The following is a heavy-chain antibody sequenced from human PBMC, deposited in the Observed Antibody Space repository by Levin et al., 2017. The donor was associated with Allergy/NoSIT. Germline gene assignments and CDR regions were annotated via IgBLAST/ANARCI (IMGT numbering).Heavy chain of an antibody. Sequence: LSLTCAASGFTFSSYAMHWVRQAPGKGLEWVAVISYDGSNKYYADSVKGRFTISRDNSKNTLYLQMNSLRAEDTAVYYCARDHCSSTSCYYYYGMDVWGQGTTVTVSS. CDR2: ISYDGSNK. CDR3: ARDHCSSTSCYYYYGMDV. CDR1: GFTFSSYA. V-gene: IGHV3-30*04. J-gene: IGHJ6*02. D-gene: IGHD2-2*01.